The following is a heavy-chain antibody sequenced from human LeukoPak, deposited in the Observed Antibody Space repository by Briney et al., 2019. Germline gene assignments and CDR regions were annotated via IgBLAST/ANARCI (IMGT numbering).Heavy chain of an antibody. CDR3: AYSVNSRVLFY. CDR2: IYYSGST. J-gene: IGHJ4*02. V-gene: IGHV4-39*02. Sequence: SETLSLTCIVSGGSISSNNYYWAWIRQPPGKGLEWIGSIYYSGSTYYNPSLKSRVTISVDTSKNHFSLKLTSVTAADTDVYYCAYSVNSRVLFYWGQGTLLTVSS. D-gene: IGHD4-23*01. CDR1: GGSISSNNYY.